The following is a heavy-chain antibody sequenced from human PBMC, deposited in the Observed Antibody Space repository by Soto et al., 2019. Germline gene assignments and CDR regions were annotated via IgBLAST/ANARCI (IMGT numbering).Heavy chain of an antibody. D-gene: IGHD2-21*01. V-gene: IGHV3-23*01. J-gene: IGHJ4*02. CDR2: ISGSGGSTSYAHTST. CDR3: AKVGGTSHPPIPVAY. Sequence: EVQLLESGGGLVQPGGSLRLSCAASGVTFSSYAMNWLRQAPGKGLEWVSTISGSGGSTSYAHTSTYSADSVTGRFTISGDNAQNTPYLQMNSLRAEDPAVYYCAKVGGTSHPPIPVAYWGPGTLVTVSS. CDR1: GVTFSSYA.